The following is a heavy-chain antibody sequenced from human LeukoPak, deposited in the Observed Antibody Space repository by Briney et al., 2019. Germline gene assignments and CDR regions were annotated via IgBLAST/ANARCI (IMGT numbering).Heavy chain of an antibody. CDR3: ARDFMYNTNCVGC. Sequence: GSLDLSLAASGFPFEDFGMSWAPQAPGKGLEWVPGINWDGGSTGYADSVKGRFTISRDNAENTLYLQMNSLRADDTAVYYCARDFMYNTNCVGCWGQGTLVTVSS. CDR1: GFPFEDFG. J-gene: IGHJ4*02. V-gene: IGHV3-20*03. D-gene: IGHD2-2*01. CDR2: INWDGGST.